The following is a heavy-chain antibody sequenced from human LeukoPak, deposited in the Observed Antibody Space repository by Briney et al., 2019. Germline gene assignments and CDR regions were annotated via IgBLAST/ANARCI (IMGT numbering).Heavy chain of an antibody. CDR2: INGDGSST. CDR3: ASRVSLRPVV. Sequence: GGSLRLSCTASGFSFGSYWMHWVRQAPGKGLVWVSRINGDGSSTSYADSEKGRFTISRHNAKNTLYLQMNSLRAEDTAVYYCASRVSLRPVVWGQGTLVTVSS. J-gene: IGHJ4*02. D-gene: IGHD4-17*01. V-gene: IGHV3-74*01. CDR1: GFSFGSYW.